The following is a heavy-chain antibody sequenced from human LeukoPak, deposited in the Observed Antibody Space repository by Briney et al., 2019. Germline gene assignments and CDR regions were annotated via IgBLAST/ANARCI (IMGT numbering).Heavy chain of an antibody. Sequence: PGGSLRLSCAASGFTFSSYEMNWVRQAPGKGLEWVSYISSSGSTTYYADSVKGRFTISKDNAKKSLYLQMNSLRAEDTAVYYCARDNYDSSGYYFDWGQGTLVTVSS. CDR2: ISSSGSTT. D-gene: IGHD3-22*01. CDR3: ARDNYDSSGYYFD. CDR1: GFTFSSYE. J-gene: IGHJ4*02. V-gene: IGHV3-48*03.